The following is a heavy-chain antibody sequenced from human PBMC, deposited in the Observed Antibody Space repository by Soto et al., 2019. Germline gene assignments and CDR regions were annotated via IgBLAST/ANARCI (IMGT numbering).Heavy chain of an antibody. CDR3: GFYYYCMDF. Sequence: QVQLVQSGAEVKKPGSSVTVSCKASGGTFSSYTISWVRQAPGQQLEWIGRIIHILGIANYSQKFQGRVTITADKSTSTAYMELSSLRSEAAAVYYCGFYYYCMDFWGQGTTFTVYS. V-gene: IGHV1-69*02. CDR2: IIHILGIA. J-gene: IGHJ6*02. CDR1: GGTFSSYT.